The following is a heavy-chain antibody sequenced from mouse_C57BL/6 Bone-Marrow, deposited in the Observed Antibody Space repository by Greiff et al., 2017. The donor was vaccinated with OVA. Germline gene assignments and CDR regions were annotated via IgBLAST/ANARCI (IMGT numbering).Heavy chain of an antibody. CDR2: FYPGRGSI. CDR1: GYTFTEYT. D-gene: IGHD1-1*01. J-gene: IGHJ3*01. CDR3: ARHEGSYGSSPPQAWFAY. Sequence: VQLQQSGAELVKPGASVKLSCKASGYTFTEYTIHWVKQRSGQGLEWIWWFYPGRGSIKYNEKFKDKATLTADKSSSTVSMELRRWTSEDSAVYFCARHEGSYGSSPPQAWFAYWGQGTLVTVSA. V-gene: IGHV1-62-2*01.